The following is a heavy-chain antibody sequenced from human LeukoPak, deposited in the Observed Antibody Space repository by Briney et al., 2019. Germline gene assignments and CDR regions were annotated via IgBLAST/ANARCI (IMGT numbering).Heavy chain of an antibody. CDR1: GYRFTSYW. D-gene: IGHD2-2*01. CDR2: IYPGDSDT. Sequence: GESLKISCKGSGYRFTSYWIGWVRQMPGKGLEWMGIIYPGDSDTRYSPSFQGQVTISADKSISTAYLQWSSLKASDTAMYYCARYPAVVVPAAIKRGWFDPWGQGTLVTVSS. CDR3: ARYPAVVVPAAIKRGWFDP. V-gene: IGHV5-51*01. J-gene: IGHJ5*02.